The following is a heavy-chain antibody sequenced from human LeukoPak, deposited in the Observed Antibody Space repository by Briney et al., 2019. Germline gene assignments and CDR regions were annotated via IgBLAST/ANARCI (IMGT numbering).Heavy chain of an antibody. CDR3: VRGYYYDSSGYWVRAFDI. V-gene: IGHV4-30-2*01. D-gene: IGHD3-22*01. Sequence: PSETLCLTCAVSGGSISSGGYSWRWIRQPPGKGLEWIGYMYHSGTTQSNPSLKSRVTISVDRSKNQFSLKLSSVTAADPAVYYCVRGYYYDSSGYWVRAFDIWGQGTMVTVSS. J-gene: IGHJ3*02. CDR2: MYHSGTT. CDR1: GGSISSGGYS.